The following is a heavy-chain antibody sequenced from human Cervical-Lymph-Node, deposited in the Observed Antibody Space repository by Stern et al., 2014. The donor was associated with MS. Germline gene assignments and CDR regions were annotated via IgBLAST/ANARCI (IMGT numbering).Heavy chain of an antibody. CDR2: IIPIFGTA. D-gene: IGHD1-26*01. Sequence: DQLVESGAEVKKPGSSVQVSCKASGGTFSSYAISWVRQAPGQGLEWMGGIIPIFGTANYAQKIQGRDTITADESTSTAYMELSSLRSEDTAVYYCARESRGRIVGAHDYWGQGTLVTVSS. V-gene: IGHV1-69*01. J-gene: IGHJ4*02. CDR3: ARESRGRIVGAHDY. CDR1: GGTFSSYA.